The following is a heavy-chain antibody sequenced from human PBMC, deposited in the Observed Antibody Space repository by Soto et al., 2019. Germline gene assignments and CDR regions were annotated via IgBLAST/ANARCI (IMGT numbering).Heavy chain of an antibody. CDR1: GFTFSSYW. J-gene: IGHJ4*02. V-gene: IGHV3-7*05. Sequence: GGSLRLSCAASGFTFSSYWMSWVRQAPGKGLEWVANIKQDGSEKYYVDSVKGRFTISRDNAKNSLYLQMNSLRAEDTAVYYCARDDSAGIAARPGDYWGQGTLVTVSS. D-gene: IGHD6-6*01. CDR3: ARDDSAGIAARPGDY. CDR2: IKQDGSEK.